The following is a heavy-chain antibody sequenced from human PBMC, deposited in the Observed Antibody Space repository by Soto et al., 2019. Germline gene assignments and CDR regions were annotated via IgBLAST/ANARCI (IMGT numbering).Heavy chain of an antibody. CDR3: AREGYGSGSQLYYYYGMDG. D-gene: IGHD3-10*01. V-gene: IGHV4-34*01. J-gene: IGHJ6*02. Sequence: SETLSLTCAVYGGSFSGYCWSWIRQPPGKGLEGIGEINHSGSTNYNPSLKRRVTISVDTSKNQFSLKLSSVTAADTAVYYCAREGYGSGSQLYYYYGMDGWGQGTTVTVSS. CDR1: GGSFSGYC. CDR2: INHSGST.